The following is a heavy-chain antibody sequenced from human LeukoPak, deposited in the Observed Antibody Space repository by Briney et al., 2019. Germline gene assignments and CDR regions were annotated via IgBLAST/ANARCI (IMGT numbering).Heavy chain of an antibody. Sequence: NPSETLSLTCAVYGGSFSGYYWSWIRQPPGKGLEWIGEINHSGSTNYNPSLKSRVTISVDTSKNQFSLKLSSVTAADTAVYYCARLMDTAMVGYSWFDPWGQGTLVTVSS. J-gene: IGHJ5*02. V-gene: IGHV4-34*01. CDR3: ARLMDTAMVGYSWFDP. CDR2: INHSGST. D-gene: IGHD5-18*01. CDR1: GGSFSGYY.